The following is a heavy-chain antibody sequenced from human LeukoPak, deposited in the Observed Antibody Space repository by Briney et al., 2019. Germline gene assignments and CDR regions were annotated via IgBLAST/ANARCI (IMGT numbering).Heavy chain of an antibody. Sequence: ASVKVSCKASGYTFTSYAMHWVRQAPGQRLEWMGWINANNDNTKYSQKFQGRVTITRNTSASTAYMELNSLRSEDTAVYYCARDLGYCTGGTCYPNWFDPWGQGTLVTVSS. D-gene: IGHD2-15*01. CDR3: ARDLGYCTGGTCYPNWFDP. V-gene: IGHV1-3*01. J-gene: IGHJ5*02. CDR2: INANNDNT. CDR1: GYTFTSYA.